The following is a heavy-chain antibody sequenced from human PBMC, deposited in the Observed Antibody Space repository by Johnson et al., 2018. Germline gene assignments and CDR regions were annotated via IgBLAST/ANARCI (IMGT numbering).Heavy chain of an antibody. CDR1: GFTFSRYW. CDR3: ARSKDAAFDI. CDR2: IKHDGSAE. Sequence: VQLVQSGGGLVQPGGSLRLSCAASGFTFSRYWMTWVRQAPGKGLECVANIKHDGSAEYYVDSVKGRFTISRDNAKHSLFLQMNSLRADDTAVYYCARSKDAAFDIWGQGTLVTVSS. V-gene: IGHV3-7*01. J-gene: IGHJ3*02.